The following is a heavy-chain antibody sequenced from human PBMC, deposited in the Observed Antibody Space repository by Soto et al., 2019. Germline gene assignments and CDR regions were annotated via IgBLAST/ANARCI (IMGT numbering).Heavy chain of an antibody. CDR3: ARGGPRYCISTSCPLGDWFDP. CDR1: GFTFSSYA. J-gene: IGHJ5*02. D-gene: IGHD2-2*01. V-gene: IGHV3-30-3*01. CDR2: ISYDGSNK. Sequence: QVQLVESGGGVVQPGRSLRLSCAASGFTFSSYAMHWVRQAPGKGLEWVAVISYDGSNKYYADSVKGRFTISRDNSKNTLSLQMNSLKAEDTAVYYCARGGPRYCISTSCPLGDWFDPWGQGTLVTVSS.